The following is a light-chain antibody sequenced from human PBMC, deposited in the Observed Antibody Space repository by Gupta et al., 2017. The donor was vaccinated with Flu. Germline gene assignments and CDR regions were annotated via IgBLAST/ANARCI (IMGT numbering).Light chain of an antibody. J-gene: IGKJ3*01. CDR3: QQASTSPPT. V-gene: IGKV1-12*01. CDR1: QYISNL. Sequence: DIELTHSPSSVSASVGDRVTLTCRASQYISNLLAWYQQKPGKAPRLLIYAASTLQTGLPSRFSGSGSGTDFTLTISSLQSEDFATYYCQQASTSPPTFGPGTTVDV. CDR2: AAS.